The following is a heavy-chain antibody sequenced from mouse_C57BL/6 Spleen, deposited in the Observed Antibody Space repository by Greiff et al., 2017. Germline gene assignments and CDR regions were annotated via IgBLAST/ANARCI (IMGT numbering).Heavy chain of an antibody. CDR1: GFNIKDYY. J-gene: IGHJ3*01. D-gene: IGHD2-3*01. V-gene: IGHV14-2*01. Sequence: EVQLQQSGAELVKPGASVKLSCTASGFNIKDYYMHWVKQTTEQGLEWIGRIDPEDGETKYAPKFQGKATIPADTSSNTAYLQLSSLTSEDTAVYYCARSGIYDGYPWFAYWGQGTLVTVSA. CDR2: IDPEDGET. CDR3: ARSGIYDGYPWFAY.